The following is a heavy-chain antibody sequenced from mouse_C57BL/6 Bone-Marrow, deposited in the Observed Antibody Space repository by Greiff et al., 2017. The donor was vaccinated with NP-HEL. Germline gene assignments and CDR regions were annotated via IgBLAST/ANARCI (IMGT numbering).Heavy chain of an antibody. CDR2: IYPGSGST. V-gene: IGHV1-55*01. CDR3: AREVLLRYPWFAY. CDR1: GYTFTSYW. J-gene: IGHJ3*01. Sequence: QVQLQQSGAELVKPGASVKMSCKASGYTFTSYWITWVKQRPGQGLEWIGDIYPGSGSTNYNEKFKSKATLTVDTSSSTAYMQLSSLTSEDSAVYYCAREVLLRYPWFAYWGQGTLVTVSA. D-gene: IGHD1-1*01.